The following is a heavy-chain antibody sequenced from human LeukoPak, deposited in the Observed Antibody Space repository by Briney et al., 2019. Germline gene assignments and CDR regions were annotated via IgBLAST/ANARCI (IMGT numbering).Heavy chain of an antibody. J-gene: IGHJ4*02. D-gene: IGHD6-6*01. CDR2: IYYSGST. Sequence: SETLSLTCTVSGGSISSYYWSWIRQPPGKGLEWIGYIYYSGSTNYNPSLKSRVTISVDTSKNQFSLKLSSVTAADTAVYYCAKRLIAARGYFDYWGQGTLVTVSS. CDR1: GGSISSYY. V-gene: IGHV4-59*01. CDR3: AKRLIAARGYFDY.